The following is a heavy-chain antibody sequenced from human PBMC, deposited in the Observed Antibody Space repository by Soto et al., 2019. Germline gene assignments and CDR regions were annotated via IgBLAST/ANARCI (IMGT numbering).Heavy chain of an antibody. V-gene: IGHV3-74*01. CDR2: INSDGSST. Sequence: LRLSCAASGFTFSSYWMHWVRQAPGKGLVWVSRINSDGSSTSYADSVKGRFTISRDNAKNTLYLQMNSLRAEDTAVYYCARDSDIAATYYYYYYGMDVWGQGTTVTVSS. D-gene: IGHD6-6*01. J-gene: IGHJ6*02. CDR3: ARDSDIAATYYYYYYGMDV. CDR1: GFTFSSYW.